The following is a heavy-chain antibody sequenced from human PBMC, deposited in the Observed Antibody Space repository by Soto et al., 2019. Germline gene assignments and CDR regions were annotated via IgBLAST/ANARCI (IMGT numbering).Heavy chain of an antibody. V-gene: IGHV3-21*06. CDR2: ISSTTNYI. Sequence: EVQLVESGGGLVKPGGSLRLSCAASGFTFTRYSMNWVRQAPGTGLVSVSSISSTTNYIYYGDSMKGRFTISRDNAKNSLSLEMNSLRAEDTAVYYCARETEDLTSNFDYRGQGTLVTVAA. J-gene: IGHJ4*02. CDR1: GFTFTRYS. CDR3: ARETEDLTSNFDY.